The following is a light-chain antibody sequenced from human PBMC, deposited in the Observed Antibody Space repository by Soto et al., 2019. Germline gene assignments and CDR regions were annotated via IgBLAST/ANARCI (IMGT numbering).Light chain of an antibody. J-gene: IGKJ1*01. CDR3: QQYGSSSWA. CDR1: QSLSSRY. Sequence: EVVLTQSPGTLSLSLGERATLSCRASQSLSSRYLYWYQQKPGQPPRLVIFGTSSRVTGTPDRFSGSGSGTDFTLTISRLEPEDFAVYYCQQYGSSSWAFGQGTKVEIK. V-gene: IGKV3-20*01. CDR2: GTS.